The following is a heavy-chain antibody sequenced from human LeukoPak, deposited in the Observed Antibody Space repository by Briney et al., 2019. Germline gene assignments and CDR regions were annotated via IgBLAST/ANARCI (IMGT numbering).Heavy chain of an antibody. J-gene: IGHJ6*03. D-gene: IGHD2-2*01. Sequence: GASVKVSCKASGYTFTSYGISWVRQAPGQGLEWMGWISAYNGNTNYAQKLQGRVTMTTDTSTSTAYMELRSLRSDDTAVYYCAREGYCSSTSCPWYYYYMDVWGKGTTVTVSS. CDR3: AREGYCSSTSCPWYYYYMDV. CDR2: ISAYNGNT. CDR1: GYTFTSYG. V-gene: IGHV1-18*01.